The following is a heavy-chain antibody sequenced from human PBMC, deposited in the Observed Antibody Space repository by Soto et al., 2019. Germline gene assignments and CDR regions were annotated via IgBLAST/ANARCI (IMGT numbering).Heavy chain of an antibody. CDR3: TRDYNYYDSSGYYTFYGMDV. CDR2: ISYDGRNK. Sequence: GGSLRLSCAASGFTFSSYAMHWVRQAPGKGLEWVAVISYDGRNKYYADSVKGRFTISRDNSKNTLYLQMNSLRAEDTAMYYCTRDYNYYDSSGYYTFYGMDVWGQGTTVNVSS. J-gene: IGHJ6*02. D-gene: IGHD3-22*01. CDR1: GFTFSSYA. V-gene: IGHV3-30*04.